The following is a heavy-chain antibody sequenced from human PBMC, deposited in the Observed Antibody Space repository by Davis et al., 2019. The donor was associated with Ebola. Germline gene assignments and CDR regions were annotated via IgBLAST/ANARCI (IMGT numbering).Heavy chain of an antibody. J-gene: IGHJ5*02. CDR1: GGSVSSGGYY. Sequence: PSETLSLTCTVSGGSVSSGGYYWSWIRQHPGKGLEWIGYIYYSGSTYYNPSLKSRVTISVDTSKNQFSLKLSSVTAADTAVYYCARMLGIFGVDRDNWFDPWGQGTLVTVSS. CDR3: ARMLGIFGVDRDNWFDP. V-gene: IGHV4-31*03. CDR2: IYYSGST. D-gene: IGHD3-3*01.